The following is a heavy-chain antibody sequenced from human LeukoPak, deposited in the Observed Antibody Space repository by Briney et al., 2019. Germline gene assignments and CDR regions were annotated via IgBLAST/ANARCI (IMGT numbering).Heavy chain of an antibody. J-gene: IGHJ4*02. CDR2: VHTSGST. CDR3: ARGPANGASYFDY. Sequence: PSQTLSLTCTVSGGSISSGSYYWSWIRQPAGKGLEWIGRVHTSGSTHYDPSLSSRVTISLDTSKNQCSLRLSSVTAADTAVYYCARGPANGASYFDYWGQGSLVTVSS. V-gene: IGHV4-61*02. D-gene: IGHD2-8*01. CDR1: GGSISSGSYY.